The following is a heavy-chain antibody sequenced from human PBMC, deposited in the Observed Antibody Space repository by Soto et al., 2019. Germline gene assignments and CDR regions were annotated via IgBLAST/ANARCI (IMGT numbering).Heavy chain of an antibody. Sequence: GASVKVSCKASGYTFTSHGISWVRQAPRQGPEWMGWISTYNGNTNYAQKFQDRVTMTTDTSTSTAYMELRSLRSDDTAVYYCARDSRYCSSTSCPGGWFDPWGQGTLVTVSS. CDR3: ARDSRYCSSTSCPGGWFDP. D-gene: IGHD2-2*01. CDR2: ISTYNGNT. J-gene: IGHJ5*02. V-gene: IGHV1-18*01. CDR1: GYTFTSHG.